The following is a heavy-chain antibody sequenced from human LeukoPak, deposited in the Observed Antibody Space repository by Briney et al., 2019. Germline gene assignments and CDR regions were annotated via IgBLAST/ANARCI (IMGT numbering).Heavy chain of an antibody. CDR1: GGSISSYY. J-gene: IGHJ4*02. CDR3: ARHGGSYSLDY. CDR2: LYYSGST. Sequence: PSETLSLTCTVSGGSISSYYWSWIRQPPGKGLEWIGYLYYSGSTYNPSLKSRVTISVDTSMNQFSLKVSSVTAADTAVYYCARHGGSYSLDYWGQGTLVTVSS. V-gene: IGHV4-59*08. D-gene: IGHD1-26*01.